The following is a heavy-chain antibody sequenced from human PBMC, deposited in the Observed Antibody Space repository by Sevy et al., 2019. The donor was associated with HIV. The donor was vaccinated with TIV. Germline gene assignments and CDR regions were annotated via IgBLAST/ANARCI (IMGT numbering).Heavy chain of an antibody. CDR2: LIGGGSRT. V-gene: IGHV3-23*01. CDR1: GFPFSNYA. CDR3: AKYLVQSGLSGGGANFGMDV. D-gene: IGHD2-8*02. J-gene: IGHJ6*02. Sequence: GGSLRLSCAASGFPFSNYAMSWVRQAPGKGLEWISTLIGGGSRTYYADSVTGRFIISRDNSRNTLYLQMNSLRAEDTAIYYCAKYLVQSGLSGGGANFGMDVCGRGTTVTVSS.